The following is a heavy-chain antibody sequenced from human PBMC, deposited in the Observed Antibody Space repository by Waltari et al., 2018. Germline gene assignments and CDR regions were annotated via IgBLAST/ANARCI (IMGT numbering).Heavy chain of an antibody. J-gene: IGHJ6*03. CDR3: AREVGDSSGYNLPENYYYYMDV. CDR2: IYYSGST. CDR1: GGSISSHY. Sequence: QVQLQESGPGLVKPSETLSLTCTVSGGSISSHYWSWIRQPPGKGLEWIGYIYYSGSTNYNPSLKSRVTISVDTSKNQFSLKLSSVTAADTAVYYCAREVGDSSGYNLPENYYYYMDVWGKGTTVTVSS. D-gene: IGHD3-22*01. V-gene: IGHV4-59*11.